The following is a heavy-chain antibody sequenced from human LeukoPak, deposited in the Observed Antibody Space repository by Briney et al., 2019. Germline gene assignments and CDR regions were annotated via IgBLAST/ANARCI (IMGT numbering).Heavy chain of an antibody. CDR3: ARDSRFVDGPAPAQYCSGGSCYYYYYGMDV. CDR1: GYTFASYG. V-gene: IGHV1-18*01. CDR2: ISAYNGIT. Sequence: ASVKVSCKASGYTFASYGISWVRQAPGQGLEWMGWISAYNGITNYAQKLQGRVTMTTDTSTSTAYMELRSLRSDDTAVYYCARDSRFVDGPAPAQYCSGGSCYYYYYGMDVWGQGTTVTVSS. J-gene: IGHJ6*02. D-gene: IGHD2-15*01.